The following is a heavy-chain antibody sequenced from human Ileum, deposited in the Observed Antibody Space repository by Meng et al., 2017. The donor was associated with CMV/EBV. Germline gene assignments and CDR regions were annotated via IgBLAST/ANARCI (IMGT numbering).Heavy chain of an antibody. Sequence: CGLYDFDFSTYGMRWVRQAPGEGLEWVSSISKSSTYIYYGDSVKGRFTISRDNADNSVFLQMNSLRAEDTGVYYCVRSKALLDPADYWGQGTLVTVSS. CDR1: DFDFSTYG. CDR3: VRSKALLDPADY. J-gene: IGHJ4*02. CDR2: ISKSSTYI. V-gene: IGHV3-21*06. D-gene: IGHD2/OR15-2a*01.